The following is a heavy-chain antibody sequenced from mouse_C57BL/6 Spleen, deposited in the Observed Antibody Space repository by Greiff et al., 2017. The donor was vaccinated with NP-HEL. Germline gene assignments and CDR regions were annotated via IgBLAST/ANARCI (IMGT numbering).Heavy chain of an antibody. J-gene: IGHJ3*01. CDR1: GYTFTSYW. CDR2: IDPSDSYT. CDR3: AREGAAY. V-gene: IGHV1-50*01. Sequence: VQLQQPGAELVKPGASVKLSCKASGYTFTSYWMQWVKQRPGQGLEWIGEIDPSDSYTNYNQKFKGKATLTVETPSSTAYMQLSSLTSEDSAVYYCAREGAAYWGQGTLVTVSA.